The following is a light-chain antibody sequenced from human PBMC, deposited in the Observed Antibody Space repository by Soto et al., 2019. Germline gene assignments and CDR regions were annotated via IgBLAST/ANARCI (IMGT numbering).Light chain of an antibody. CDR3: QQYNSYS. J-gene: IGKJ1*01. CDR1: QTISTW. Sequence: DIQVTQSPPTLSASVGDRVTITCRASQTISTWMAWYQQKPGTAPKVLIYHASNLQSGVPSRFSGSGSGTEFTLTISSLQPDDFATYYCQQYNSYSFGQGTKVDI. V-gene: IGKV1-5*01. CDR2: HAS.